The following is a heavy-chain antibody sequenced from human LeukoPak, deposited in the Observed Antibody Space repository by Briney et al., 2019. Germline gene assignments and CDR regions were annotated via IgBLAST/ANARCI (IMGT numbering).Heavy chain of an antibody. V-gene: IGHV1-2*02. J-gene: IGHJ6*02. CDR1: GYTFTGYY. D-gene: IGHD3-10*01. Sequence: ASVKVSCKASGYTFTGYYMHWVRQAPGQGLEWMGWINPNSGGTNYAQKFQGRVTMTRDTSISTAYVELSRLRSDDTAVYYCARVQPYGGYGMDVWGQGTTVTVSS. CDR3: ARVQPYGGYGMDV. CDR2: INPNSGGT.